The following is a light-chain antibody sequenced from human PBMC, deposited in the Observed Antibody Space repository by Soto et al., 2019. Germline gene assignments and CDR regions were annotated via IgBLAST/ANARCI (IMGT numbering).Light chain of an antibody. V-gene: IGLV1-40*01. J-gene: IGLJ3*02. CDR1: RSNIGAGYD. CDR3: QSYDSSLSASDWV. Sequence: QLVLTQPPSVSGAPGQSVTISCTGSRSNIGAGYDVHWYQQLPGTAPKLLIYASRDRPSGVPDRFSGSKSATSASLAITGLQAEDEADYYCQSYDSSLSASDWVFGGGTKLTVL. CDR2: ASR.